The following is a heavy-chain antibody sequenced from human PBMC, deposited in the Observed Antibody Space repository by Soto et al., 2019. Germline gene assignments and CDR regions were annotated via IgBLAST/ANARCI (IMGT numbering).Heavy chain of an antibody. CDR3: ARVLRGVVNWFDP. V-gene: IGHV1-18*01. Sequence: ASVKDSCKTSGDTFTNFGLSWVRQAPGQGLEWMGWIATYNSNKNYAQKFQGRLTLTTDTSTSTGYMELKSLEYDDTAVYYCARVLRGVVNWFDPWGQGTLVTVSS. J-gene: IGHJ5*02. D-gene: IGHD3-10*01. CDR2: IATYNSNK. CDR1: GDTFTNFG.